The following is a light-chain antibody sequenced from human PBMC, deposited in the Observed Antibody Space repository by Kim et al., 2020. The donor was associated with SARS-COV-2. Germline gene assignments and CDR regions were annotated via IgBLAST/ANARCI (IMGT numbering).Light chain of an antibody. CDR1: SSNIGSNY. Sequence: ELTQPPSASGTPGQRVTISCSGSSSNIGSNYVYWYQQLPGTAPKLLIYRNNQRPSGVPDRFSGSKSGTSASLAISGLRSEDEADYYCVAWDDSLSGYVFGTGTKVTVL. CDR2: RNN. V-gene: IGLV1-47*01. J-gene: IGLJ1*01. CDR3: VAWDDSLSGYV.